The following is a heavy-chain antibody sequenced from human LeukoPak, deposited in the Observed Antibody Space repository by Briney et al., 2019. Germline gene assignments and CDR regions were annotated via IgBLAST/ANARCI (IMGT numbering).Heavy chain of an antibody. CDR3: ARNKGLLWFGGFFDP. V-gene: IGHV4-4*02. Sequence: PSGTLSLTCAVSGGSISSSNWWNRVRQPPGKGLEWIGENYHSGSTNYNPYLKSRVTISVDKSKNQLSLKLSSVTAADTAVYYCARNKGLLWFGGFFDPWGQGTLVTVSS. CDR1: GGSISSSNW. D-gene: IGHD3-10*01. CDR2: NYHSGST. J-gene: IGHJ5*02.